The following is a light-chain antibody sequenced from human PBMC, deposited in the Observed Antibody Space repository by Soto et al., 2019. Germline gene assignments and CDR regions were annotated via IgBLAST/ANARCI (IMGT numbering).Light chain of an antibody. V-gene: IGKV1-39*01. CDR3: HQCYSSPRT. CDR1: QTISTY. Sequence: DIQMTQSPSTLSASIGDRVTITCRASQTISTYLNWYQQKLGKAPTLLIYAAFSLQSGVPSRFSGGGSGTDFTLTISSLQPEDFATYFCHQCYSSPRTFGHGPQVEIK. J-gene: IGKJ1*01. CDR2: AAF.